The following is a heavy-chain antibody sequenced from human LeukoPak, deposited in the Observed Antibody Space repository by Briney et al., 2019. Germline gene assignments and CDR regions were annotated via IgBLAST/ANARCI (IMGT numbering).Heavy chain of an antibody. Sequence: GASVKVSCKASGYTFTGYYMHWVRQAPGQGLEWMGWINPNSGGTNYAQKFQGRVTMTRDTSISTAYMELSRLRSDDTAVYYCATGYCSGGSCPFDYWGQGTLVTVSS. CDR2: INPNSGGT. V-gene: IGHV1-2*02. J-gene: IGHJ4*02. CDR1: GYTFTGYY. D-gene: IGHD2-15*01. CDR3: ATGYCSGGSCPFDY.